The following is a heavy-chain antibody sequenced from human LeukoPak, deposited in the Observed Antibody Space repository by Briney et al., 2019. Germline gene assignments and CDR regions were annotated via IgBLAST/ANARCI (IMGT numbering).Heavy chain of an antibody. J-gene: IGHJ4*02. V-gene: IGHV4-61*08. Sequence: SETLSLTCSVSGGSLSGTGYYWSWIRQHPGKGLEWIGEINHSGSTNYNPSLKGRVTISVDTSKNQFSLKLSSVTAADTAVYYCARGDYDRPYFDYWGQGTLVTVSS. CDR1: GGSLSGTGYY. CDR3: ARGDYDRPYFDY. CDR2: INHSGST. D-gene: IGHD3-22*01.